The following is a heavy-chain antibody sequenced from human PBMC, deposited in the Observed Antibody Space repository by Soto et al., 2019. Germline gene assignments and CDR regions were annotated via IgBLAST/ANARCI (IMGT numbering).Heavy chain of an antibody. J-gene: IGHJ6*02. CDR1: GFSFSAHG. Sequence: WSLRLSFAASGFSFSAHGMHWVRQAPGKGLEWVAVISYDGINKDYADSVEGRLTISRDNSKNTLYLQLDSLRIDDTGIYYCAKDGGGGYQPPNYYYYVLDVPGQATMGTVSS. CDR3: AKDGGGGYQPPNYYYYVLDV. CDR2: ISYDGINK. V-gene: IGHV3-30*18. D-gene: IGHD2-21*01.